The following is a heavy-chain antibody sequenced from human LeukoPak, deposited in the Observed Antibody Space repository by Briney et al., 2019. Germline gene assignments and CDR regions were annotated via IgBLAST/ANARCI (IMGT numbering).Heavy chain of an antibody. J-gene: IGHJ4*02. CDR3: ARDHGSGWQLNYFDY. Sequence: GGSLRLSCAASGFTFSSYGMHWVRQAPGKGLEWVAVISYDGSNKYYADSVKGRFTISRDNSKNTLYLQMNSLRAEDTAVYYCARDHGSGWQLNYFDYWGQGTLVTVSS. D-gene: IGHD6-19*01. CDR1: GFTFSSYG. CDR2: ISYDGSNK. V-gene: IGHV3-30*03.